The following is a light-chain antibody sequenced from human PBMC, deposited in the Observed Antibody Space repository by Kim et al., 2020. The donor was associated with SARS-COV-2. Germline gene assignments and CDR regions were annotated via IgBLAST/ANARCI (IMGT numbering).Light chain of an antibody. J-gene: IGKJ2*01. CDR3: QQYGSSPRT. V-gene: IGKV3-20*01. CDR1: QSVSGSK. Sequence: EIVLTQSPGTLSLSPGERATISCRASQSVSGSKLVWYQQKPGQAPRLLIYGASSRATGIPDRFSGSGSGTDFTLTISRLEPEDVAVYYCQQYGSSPRTFGKGTKVE. CDR2: GAS.